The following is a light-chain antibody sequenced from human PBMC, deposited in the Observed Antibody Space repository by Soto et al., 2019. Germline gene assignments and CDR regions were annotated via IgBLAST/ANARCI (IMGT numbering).Light chain of an antibody. CDR1: QSISSY. V-gene: IGKV1-39*01. CDR3: QQSYSTFIT. Sequence: QMIQXXXXLXLSXGXRVPPXXRASQSISSYLNWYQQKPGKAPKLLIYAASSLQSGVPSRFSGSGSGTDFTLTISSLQPEDFATYYCQQSYSTFITFGQGTRLEIK. J-gene: IGKJ5*01. CDR2: AAS.